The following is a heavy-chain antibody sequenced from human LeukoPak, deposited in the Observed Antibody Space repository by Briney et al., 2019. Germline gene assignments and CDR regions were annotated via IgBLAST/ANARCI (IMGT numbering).Heavy chain of an antibody. V-gene: IGHV4-59*12. CDR1: GGSISSYY. CDR3: ARDYYDSSGPWSNWFDP. D-gene: IGHD3-22*01. Sequence: KSSETLSLTCTVSGGSISSYYWSWIRQPPGKGLEWIGYIYYSGSTNYNPSLKSRVTISVDTSKNQFSLKLSSVTAADTAVYYCARDYYDSSGPWSNWFDPWGQGTLVTVSS. J-gene: IGHJ5*02. CDR2: IYYSGST.